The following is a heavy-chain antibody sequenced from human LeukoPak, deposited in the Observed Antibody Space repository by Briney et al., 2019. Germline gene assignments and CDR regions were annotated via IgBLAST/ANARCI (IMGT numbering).Heavy chain of an antibody. CDR3: ARPMNTGGSGSHYRPLDY. V-gene: IGHV3-30-3*01. J-gene: IGHJ4*02. D-gene: IGHD3-10*01. Sequence: GGSLRLSCAASGFTFSSYAMHWVRQAPGKGLEWVAVISYDGSNKYYADSVKGRFTISRDNAQNSLYLQMNSLRAEDTAVYYCARPMNTGGSGSHYRPLDYWGQGTLVTVSS. CDR2: ISYDGSNK. CDR1: GFTFSSYA.